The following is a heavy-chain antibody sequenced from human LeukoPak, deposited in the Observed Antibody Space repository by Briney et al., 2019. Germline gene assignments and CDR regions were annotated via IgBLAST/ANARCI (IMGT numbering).Heavy chain of an antibody. Sequence: SETPSLTCTVSGYSISNGYYWGWIRQAPGKGLEWIGTIYHSGSTYYNPSLKSRVTISVATSKNQFSLKLRSVTAADTAVYYCARDETYTSGWQPNHYYYYMDVWGKGTTVTVSS. CDR1: GYSISNGYY. D-gene: IGHD6-19*01. J-gene: IGHJ6*03. CDR3: ARDETYTSGWQPNHYYYYMDV. V-gene: IGHV4-38-2*02. CDR2: IYHSGST.